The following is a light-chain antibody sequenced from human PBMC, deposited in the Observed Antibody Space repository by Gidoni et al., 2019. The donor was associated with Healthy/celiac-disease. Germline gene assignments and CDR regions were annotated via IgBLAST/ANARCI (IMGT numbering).Light chain of an antibody. CDR1: QSVSSN. V-gene: IGKV3-15*01. CDR2: GAS. Sequence: EIVMTQSPATLSVSPGERATLSCRASQSVSSNLAWYQQKPGQAPRLLSYGASTRATGIPARFSGSGSGTEFTLTISSLQSEDFAVYYCQQYNNWFVTFXPXTKVDIK. CDR3: QQYNNWFVT. J-gene: IGKJ3*01.